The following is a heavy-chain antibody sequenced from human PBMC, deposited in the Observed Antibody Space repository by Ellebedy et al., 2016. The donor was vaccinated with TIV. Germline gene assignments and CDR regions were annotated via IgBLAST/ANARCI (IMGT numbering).Heavy chain of an antibody. CDR1: GYTFTSNN. V-gene: IGHV1-46*01. CDR2: IILSGGSA. J-gene: IGHJ4*02. D-gene: IGHD5-12*01. CDR3: ARDGHDYRFDY. Sequence: AASVKVSCKASGYTFTSNNMHWVRQAPGQGLAWMGMIILSGGSARYARTFQGRVTMIRDTSASTVYMELSSLRSEDTAVYYCARDGHDYRFDYWGQGTLVTVSS.